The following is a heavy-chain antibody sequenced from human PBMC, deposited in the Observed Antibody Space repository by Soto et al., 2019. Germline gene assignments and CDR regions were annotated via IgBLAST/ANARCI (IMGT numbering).Heavy chain of an antibody. D-gene: IGHD3-10*01. CDR2: ISAYNGNT. CDR1: GYTFTSYG. V-gene: IGHV1-18*01. CDR3: ARVLEGEGFGELLYAFDI. J-gene: IGHJ3*02. Sequence: ASVKVSCKASGYTFTSYGISWVRQAPGQGLEWMGWISAYNGNTNYAQKLQGRVTMTTDTSTGTAYMELRSLRSDDTGVDYCARVLEGEGFGELLYAFDIWGQGTMVTVSS.